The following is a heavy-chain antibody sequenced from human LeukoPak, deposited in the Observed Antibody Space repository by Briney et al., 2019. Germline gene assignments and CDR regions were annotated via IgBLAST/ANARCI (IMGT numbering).Heavy chain of an antibody. CDR2: ISAYNGNT. CDR3: ARLLVGGSYRHYHVDY. V-gene: IGHV1-18*01. J-gene: IGHJ4*02. D-gene: IGHD1-26*01. CDR1: GYTFTSYS. Sequence: ASVKVSCKASGYTFTSYSISWVRQAPGQGLEWMGWISAYNGNTNYAQKLQGRVTMTTDTSTSTAYMELRSLRSDDTAVYYCARLLVGGSYRHYHVDYWGQGTLVTVSS.